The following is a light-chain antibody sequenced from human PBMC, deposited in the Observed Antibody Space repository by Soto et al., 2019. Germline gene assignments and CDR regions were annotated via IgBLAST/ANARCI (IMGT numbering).Light chain of an antibody. J-gene: IGKJ1*01. CDR2: KAS. V-gene: IGKV1-5*03. Sequence: IQLTQSPSILYECGGGIVKITYGASQSISSWLAWYQQKPGKAPNLLIYKASHLENGVPSRFSGSGSGTEFTLTISSLQPGDFATYYCQHYNSYSEAFGQGTKVDIK. CDR1: QSISSW. CDR3: QHYNSYSEA.